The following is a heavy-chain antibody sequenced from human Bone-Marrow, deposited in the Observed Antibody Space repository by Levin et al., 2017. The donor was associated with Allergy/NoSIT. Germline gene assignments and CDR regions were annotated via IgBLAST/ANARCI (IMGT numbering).Heavy chain of an antibody. CDR3: ARVYDSSGYYSGVGAFDM. CDR1: GFTFDAYW. Sequence: SGGSLRLSCAASGFTFDAYWMNWVRQAPGKGLEWVGDINLDGSEMYYVDSVKGRFTISRDNARNSLYLQMDSLGAGDTAVYYCARVYDSSGYYSGVGAFDMWGQGTTVTVSS. V-gene: IGHV3-7*04. D-gene: IGHD3-22*01. CDR2: INLDGSEM. J-gene: IGHJ3*02.